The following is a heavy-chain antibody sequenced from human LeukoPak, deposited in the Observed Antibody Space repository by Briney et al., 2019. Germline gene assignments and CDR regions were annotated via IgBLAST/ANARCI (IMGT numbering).Heavy chain of an antibody. J-gene: IGHJ6*02. CDR3: AKDHNHYYYYYGMDV. CDR2: ISGSGGST. D-gene: IGHD1-1*01. CDR1: GFTFSSYA. Sequence: GGSLRPSCAASGFTFSSYAMSWVRQAPGKGLEWVSAISGSGGSTYYADSVKGRFTISRDNSKNTLYLQMNSLRAEDTAVYYCAKDHNHYYYYYGMDVWGQGTTVTVSS. V-gene: IGHV3-23*01.